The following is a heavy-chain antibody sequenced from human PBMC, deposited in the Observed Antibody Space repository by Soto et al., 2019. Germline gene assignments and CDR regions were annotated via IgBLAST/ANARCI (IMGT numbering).Heavy chain of an antibody. D-gene: IGHD4-17*01. CDR2: IKSKTDGGTT. Sequence: EVQLVESGGGLVKPGGSLRLSCAASGFTFSNAWMSWVRQAPGKGLEWVGRIKSKTDGGTTDYAAPVKGRFTISRDDSKNTLYLQMNSLKTEYTAVYYCTTDQRDGDYGPRGYWGQGTLVTVSS. J-gene: IGHJ4*02. V-gene: IGHV3-15*01. CDR1: GFTFSNAW. CDR3: TTDQRDGDYGPRGY.